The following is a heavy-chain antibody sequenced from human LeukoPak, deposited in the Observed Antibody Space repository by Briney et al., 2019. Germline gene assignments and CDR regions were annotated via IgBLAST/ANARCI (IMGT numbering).Heavy chain of an antibody. CDR1: GFTVSSNY. Sequence: GGSLRLSCAASGFTVSSNYMTWVRQAPGKGLKWVSTITTGDGNTYYADSVKGRFTVSRDDSKNTLYLQMNSLRAEDTAVYYCAKDGGLWVSAHWGDSWGRGTLVTVSS. D-gene: IGHD7-27*01. CDR2: ITTGDGNT. J-gene: IGHJ4*02. V-gene: IGHV3-53*01. CDR3: AKDGGLWVSAHWGDS.